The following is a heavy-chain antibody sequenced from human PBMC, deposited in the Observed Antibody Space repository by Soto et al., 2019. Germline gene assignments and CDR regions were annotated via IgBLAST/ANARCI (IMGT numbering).Heavy chain of an antibody. CDR2: ISSTTNYI. V-gene: IGHV3-21*06. J-gene: IGHJ4*02. CDR1: GFTFTRYS. CDR3: ARESEDLTSNFDY. Sequence: PGGSLRLSCAACGFTFTRYSMNWVRQAPGKGLEWVSSISSTTNYIYYGDSMKGRFTISRDNAKNSLYLEMNSLRAEDTAVYYCARESEDLTSNFDYWCQETLVTVSS.